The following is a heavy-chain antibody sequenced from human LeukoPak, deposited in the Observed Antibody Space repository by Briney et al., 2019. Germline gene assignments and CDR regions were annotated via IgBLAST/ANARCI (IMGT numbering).Heavy chain of an antibody. V-gene: IGHV4-61*02. CDR2: IYTSGST. D-gene: IGHD4-23*01. CDR3: AREEDIYGGNSDLWYFDL. CDR1: GGSISSGSYY. Sequence: SETLSLTCTVSGGSISSGSYYWSWIRQPAGKGLEWIGRIYTSGSTNYNPSLKSRVTISVDTSKNQFSLKLSSVTAADTAVYYCAREEDIYGGNSDLWYFDLWGRGTLVTVSS. J-gene: IGHJ2*01.